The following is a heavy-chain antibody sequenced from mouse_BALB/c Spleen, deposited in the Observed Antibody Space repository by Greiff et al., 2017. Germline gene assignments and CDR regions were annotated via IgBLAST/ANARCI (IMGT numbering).Heavy chain of an antibody. J-gene: IGHJ2*01. CDR1: GFSFTGYG. CDR3: ARGANGVCYGH. CDR2: IWGDGST. Sequence: VKVEESGPGLVAPSQSLSITCTVSGFSFTGYGVNWVRQPPGKGLEWLGLIWGDGSTDYNSALKSRLRISKDNSKSQVFLKMNSLQTDGTARYYRARGANGVCYGHRGQGTPLKVSS. D-gene: IGHD4-1*01. V-gene: IGHV2-6-7*01.